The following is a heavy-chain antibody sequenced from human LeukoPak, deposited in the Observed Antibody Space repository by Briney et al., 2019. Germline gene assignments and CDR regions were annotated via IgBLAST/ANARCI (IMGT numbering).Heavy chain of an antibody. CDR3: ARRGRLPRPGYFDY. V-gene: IGHV4-31*11. Sequence: SETLSLTCAVSGGSISSSNWWSWVRQHPGKGLEWIGYIYYSGSTYYNPSLKSRVTISVDTSKNQFSLKLSSVTAADTAVYYCARRGRLPRPGYFDYWGQGTLVTVSS. J-gene: IGHJ4*02. D-gene: IGHD2-15*01. CDR1: GGSISSSNW. CDR2: IYYSGST.